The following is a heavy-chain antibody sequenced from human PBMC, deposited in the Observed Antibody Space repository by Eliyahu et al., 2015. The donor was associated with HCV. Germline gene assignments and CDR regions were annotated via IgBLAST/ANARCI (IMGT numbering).Heavy chain of an antibody. D-gene: IGHD3-22*01. V-gene: IGHV1-46*01. Sequence: QVQLVQSGAEVRKPGASVKISCKASRDILSTFYIHXVRPAPGQGLXWMATVFPSGGRTTYAQRFQGRVTMTKDASTTTLYMELGSLKSDDTATYYCARALSGYNAFDSWGQGSLVTVSS. CDR1: RDILSTFY. CDR2: VFPSGGRT. J-gene: IGHJ4*02. CDR3: ARALSGYNAFDS.